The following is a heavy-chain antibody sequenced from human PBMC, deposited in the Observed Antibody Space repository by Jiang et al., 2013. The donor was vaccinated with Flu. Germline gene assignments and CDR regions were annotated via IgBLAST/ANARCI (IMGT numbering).Heavy chain of an antibody. CDR2: IYWDDDK. D-gene: IGHD2-8*01. J-gene: IGHJ4*02. Sequence: QTLTLTCTFSGFSLSTSGVGVGWIRQPPGKALEWLAVIYWDDDKRYSPSLKSRLTITKDTSKNQVVLRMTNMDPVDTATYYCSRRGRVLSVNWIFDYWGQGTLVTVSS. CDR1: GFSLSTSGVG. CDR3: SRRGRVLSVNWIFDY. V-gene: IGHV2-5*02.